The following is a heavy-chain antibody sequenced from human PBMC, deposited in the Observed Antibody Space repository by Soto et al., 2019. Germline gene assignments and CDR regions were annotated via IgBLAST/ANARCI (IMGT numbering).Heavy chain of an antibody. D-gene: IGHD1-26*01. J-gene: IGHJ4*02. Sequence: QVLLQESGPGLVQPSETLSLTCTVSGGSMNYYYWSWIRQSPGKGLECIGYVYYSGTTYYNPSLQSRVTVSIGTSVNLCSLKLRSVAAADSGIYFCARAGRSLRYFFDSWGRGALVSVSS. CDR3: ARAGRSLRYFFDS. V-gene: IGHV4-59*01. CDR2: VYYSGTT. CDR1: GGSMNYYY.